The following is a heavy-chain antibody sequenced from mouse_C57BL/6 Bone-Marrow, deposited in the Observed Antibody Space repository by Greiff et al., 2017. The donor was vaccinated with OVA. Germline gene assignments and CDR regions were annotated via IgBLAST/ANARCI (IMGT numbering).Heavy chain of an antibody. V-gene: IGHV5-6*01. J-gene: IGHJ3*01. CDR2: ISSGGSYT. CDR3: ARYYYGSSWFAY. CDR1: GFTFSSYG. Sequence: DVHLVESGGDLVKPGGSLKLSCAASGFTFSSYGMSWVRQTPDKRLEWVATISSGGSYTYYPDSVKGRFTISRDNAKNTLYLQMSSLKSEDTAMYYCARYYYGSSWFAYWGQGTLVTVSA. D-gene: IGHD1-1*01.